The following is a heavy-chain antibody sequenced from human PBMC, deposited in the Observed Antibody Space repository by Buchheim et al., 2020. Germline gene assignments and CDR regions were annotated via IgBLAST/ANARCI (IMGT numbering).Heavy chain of an antibody. D-gene: IGHD2-15*01. CDR3: ARGISTPGIDY. CDR2: INHDGSET. Sequence: EVQLEESGGTVAQPGGSLRLSCAASGFSFSNSWMNWVRQAPGKGLVWVASINHDGSETYYVDSVNGRFTVSRDNVKNSLYLHMSSLRADDTAVYYCARGISTPGIDYWGQGTL. J-gene: IGHJ4*02. CDR1: GFSFSNSW. V-gene: IGHV3-7*01.